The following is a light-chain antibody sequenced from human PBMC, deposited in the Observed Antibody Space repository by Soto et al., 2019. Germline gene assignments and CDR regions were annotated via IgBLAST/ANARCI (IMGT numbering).Light chain of an antibody. V-gene: IGKV1-5*01. Sequence: DIQMTQSPPTLSASVGDRVTLTCRASQSISGWLAWYQQKPGKAPKLLIYDASTLESGVPSRFSGSGSGTEFTPTIRILQPEHFAPYYCHQYNTYSQTFGQGTKVEI. CDR1: QSISGW. CDR2: DAS. J-gene: IGKJ1*01. CDR3: HQYNTYSQT.